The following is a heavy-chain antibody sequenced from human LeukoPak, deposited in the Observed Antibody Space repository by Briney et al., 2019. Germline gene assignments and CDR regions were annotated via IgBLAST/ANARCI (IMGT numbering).Heavy chain of an antibody. CDR3: ARQRADRIFGVVMGFGLDY. D-gene: IGHD3-3*02. Sequence: ASVKVSCKASGYTFTGYYMHWVRQAPGQGLEWMGWINPNSGGTNYALKFQGRVTMTRDTSISTAYMELSRLRSDDTAVYYCARQRADRIFGVVMGFGLDYWGRGTLVTVSS. J-gene: IGHJ4*02. CDR1: GYTFTGYY. CDR2: INPNSGGT. V-gene: IGHV1-2*02.